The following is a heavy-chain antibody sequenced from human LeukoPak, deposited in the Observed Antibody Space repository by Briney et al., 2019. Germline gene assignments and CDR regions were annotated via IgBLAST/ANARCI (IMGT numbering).Heavy chain of an antibody. Sequence: GGSLRLSCAASGFTFDDYGMSWVRQAPGKGLKWVSGINWNGGSTGYADSVKGRFTISRDNAKNSLYLQMNSLRAEDTALYYCARAYYDSSGYLTSDYWGQGTLVTVSS. CDR1: GFTFDDYG. V-gene: IGHV3-20*04. CDR3: ARAYYDSSGYLTSDY. D-gene: IGHD3-22*01. CDR2: INWNGGST. J-gene: IGHJ4*02.